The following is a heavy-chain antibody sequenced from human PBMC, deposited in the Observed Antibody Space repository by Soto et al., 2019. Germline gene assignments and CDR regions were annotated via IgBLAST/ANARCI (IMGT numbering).Heavy chain of an antibody. CDR3: MTSFWSGYSYGMDV. Sequence: EVQLVESGGGLVQPGGSLRLSCAASGFTFSDHYMDWVRQAPGKGLEWVGRTRNKAYTYTTEYAASVKGRFTISRDDSKNSLYLQMNSLKTEDTAVYYCMTSFWSGYSYGMDVWGQVTTVTVSS. J-gene: IGHJ6*02. CDR2: TRNKAYTYTT. D-gene: IGHD3-3*01. V-gene: IGHV3-72*01. CDR1: GFTFSDHY.